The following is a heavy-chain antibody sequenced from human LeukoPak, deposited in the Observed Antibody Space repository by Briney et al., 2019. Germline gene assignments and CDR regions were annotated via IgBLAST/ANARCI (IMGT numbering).Heavy chain of an antibody. Sequence: TLRLSRVGSGVTLSVAWTSAVPETPGKGVESGGRIKSKIDGGTIDYEAPVKGRFTISRDDSRNTLYLQMNSLKTEDTAVYYCTTRRQDGCWGQGTLVTVS. D-gene: IGHD6-25*01. CDR3: TTRRQDGC. CDR2: IKSKIDGGTI. CDR1: GVTLSVAW. J-gene: IGHJ4*02. V-gene: IGHV3-15*01.